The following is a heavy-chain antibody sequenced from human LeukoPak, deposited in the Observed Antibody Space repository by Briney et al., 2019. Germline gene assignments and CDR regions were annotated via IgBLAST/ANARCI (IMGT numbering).Heavy chain of an antibody. CDR2: IYYSGST. CDR1: GGSISSYY. J-gene: IGHJ6*02. V-gene: IGHV4-59*01. CDR3: AGYYSNPSYYYYYGMDV. Sequence: SETPSLTCTVSGGSISSYYWSWIRQPPGKGLEWIGYIYYSGSTNYNPSLKSRVTISVDTSKNQFSLKLSSVTAADTAVYYCAGYYSNPSYYYYYGMDVWGQGTTVTVSS. D-gene: IGHD4-4*01.